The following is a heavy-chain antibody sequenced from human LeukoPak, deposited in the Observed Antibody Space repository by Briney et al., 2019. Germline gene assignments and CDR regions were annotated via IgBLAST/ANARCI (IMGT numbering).Heavy chain of an antibody. D-gene: IGHD1-26*01. CDR1: GFTFSSYS. Sequence: GGSLRLSCAASGFTFSSYSMNWVRQAPGKGLEWVSYISSSSSTIYYADSVRGRFTISRDNAKNSLYLQMYSLRAEDTAVYYCASSFYSYSGWGQGTLVTVSS. CDR2: ISSSSSTI. CDR3: ASSFYSYSG. V-gene: IGHV3-48*01. J-gene: IGHJ4*02.